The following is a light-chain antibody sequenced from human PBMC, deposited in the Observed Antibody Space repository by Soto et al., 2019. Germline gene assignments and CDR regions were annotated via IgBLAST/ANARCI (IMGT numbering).Light chain of an antibody. CDR2: EVT. CDR3: CSYAVSNTYL. CDR1: DSDVGSHNL. V-gene: IGLV2-23*02. J-gene: IGLJ1*01. Sequence: QSVLTQPASVSASPVQSITISCTGTDSDVGSHNLVSWYQLHPGKAPKLMIYEVTKRPSGVTNRFSGSKSGNTASLTIAGLQAEDEADYYCCSYAVSNTYLFGNGTKVTVL.